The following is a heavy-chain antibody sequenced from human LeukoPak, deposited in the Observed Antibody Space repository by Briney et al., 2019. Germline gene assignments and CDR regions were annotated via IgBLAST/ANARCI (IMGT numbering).Heavy chain of an antibody. J-gene: IGHJ6*04. V-gene: IGHV3-30*18. D-gene: IGHD2-15*01. CDR1: GYTLSRYG. CDR2: ISYDGSNK. Sequence: GRSLRLSCVASGYTLSRYGMQWVRQAPGEGGEGVGVISYDGSNKYYVDSVKGRFPISRDNSKNTLYLQMNSLRAEDTAVYYCAKSGCSGGSCFVLGYGMDVWGKGTTVTVSS. CDR3: AKSGCSGGSCFVLGYGMDV.